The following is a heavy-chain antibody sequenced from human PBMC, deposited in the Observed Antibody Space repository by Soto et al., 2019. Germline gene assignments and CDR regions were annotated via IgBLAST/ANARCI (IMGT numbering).Heavy chain of an antibody. CDR2: ISSRSGYI. CDR3: ARDRSGDGMDV. Sequence: GGALRLSCAASGFTFSSDTMNWCRQAPGKGLEWVSSISSRSGYIYYADSVKARFTISRDNAKNSLYLQMNSLRAEDTAVYYCARDRSGDGMDVWGQGTTVTVSS. V-gene: IGHV3-21*01. CDR1: GFTFSSDT. J-gene: IGHJ6*02.